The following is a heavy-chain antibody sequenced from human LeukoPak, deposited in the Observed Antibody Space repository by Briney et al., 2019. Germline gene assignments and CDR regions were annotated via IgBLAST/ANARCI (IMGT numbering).Heavy chain of an antibody. CDR1: GFNFSGYW. CDR2: IKQDGSET. Sequence: GASLRLSCAASGFNFSGYWMSWVRQAPGKVLEWVANIKQDGSETYYVGSVKGRFTISRDNAKNSLFLQMNSLRAEDTAVYYCARVWAPAAIGSWGQGTLVIVSS. CDR3: ARVWAPAAIGS. V-gene: IGHV3-7*05. D-gene: IGHD2-2*01. J-gene: IGHJ4*02.